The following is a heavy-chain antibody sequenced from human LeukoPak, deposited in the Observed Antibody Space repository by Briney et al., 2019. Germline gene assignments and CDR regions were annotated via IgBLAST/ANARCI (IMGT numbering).Heavy chain of an antibody. J-gene: IGHJ4*02. Sequence: SETLSLTCTVSGGSISSSAYYWAWIRQPPGKGLEWIGSIDYTGSTYYNPSLKSRVTISADTSKNQFSLKVNSVTAADAAVFYCARDKIAVPGPGFDYWGQGTLVTVSS. CDR2: IDYTGST. D-gene: IGHD6-19*01. CDR1: GGSISSSAYY. V-gene: IGHV4-39*02. CDR3: ARDKIAVPGPGFDY.